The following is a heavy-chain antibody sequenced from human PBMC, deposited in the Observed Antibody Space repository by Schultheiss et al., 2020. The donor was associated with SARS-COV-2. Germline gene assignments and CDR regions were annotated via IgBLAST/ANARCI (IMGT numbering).Heavy chain of an antibody. CDR1: GYTFTGYY. CDR2: INPNSGNT. Sequence: ASVKVSCKASGYTFTGYYMHWVRQAPGQGLEWMGWINPNSGNTGYAQKFQGRVTMTRNTSISTAYMELSSLRSEDTAVYYCARGQTGHMPFDYWGQGTLVTVSS. J-gene: IGHJ4*02. D-gene: IGHD7-27*01. CDR3: ARGQTGHMPFDY. V-gene: IGHV1-8*02.